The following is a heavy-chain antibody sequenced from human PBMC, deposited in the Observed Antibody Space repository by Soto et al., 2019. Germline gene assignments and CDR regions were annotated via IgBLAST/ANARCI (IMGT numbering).Heavy chain of an antibody. CDR1: GYSLSDYH. CDR3: ARESDFRDYRSFYFYAIDV. Sequence: QVQLVQSGAEVKKPGASVRVSCKASGYSLSDYHIHWVRQAPGQGLEWMGRINPNTGGTDYAKSFQGSVTMTRDTSISTAYMELKRLRSDDTAVYYCARESDFRDYRSFYFYAIDVWGQGTTVTVSS. D-gene: IGHD4-17*01. V-gene: IGHV1-2*06. CDR2: INPNTGGT. J-gene: IGHJ6*02.